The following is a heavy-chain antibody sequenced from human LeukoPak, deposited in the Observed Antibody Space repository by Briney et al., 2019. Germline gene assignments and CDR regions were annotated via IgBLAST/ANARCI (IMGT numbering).Heavy chain of an antibody. D-gene: IGHD2-2*01. J-gene: IGHJ4*02. CDR2: IYHSGNT. Sequence: TPETLSLTSAVHVESFSGYYWSRIRQPPRKGLGWIGDIYHSGNTNYNMPIKRRATISLEKSMTKSSRMLSSVTAAERTVYYCARMRFDCSSTSCHRHPGYWGQGTLVTVSS. V-gene: IGHV4-34*01. CDR1: VESFSGYY. CDR3: ARMRFDCSSTSCHRHPGY.